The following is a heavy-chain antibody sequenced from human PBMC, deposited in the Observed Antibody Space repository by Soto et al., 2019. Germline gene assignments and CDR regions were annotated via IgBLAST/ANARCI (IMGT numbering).Heavy chain of an antibody. D-gene: IGHD1-1*01. Sequence: QVQLQQWGAGLVKPSETLSLSCAVYGQSFSGHSWAWIRQPPGKGLEWIGEINESGSTYYNPSLKSRVTISTDTSKNQFSLRLSSVCVADTAAYFCARGSGIVALPGELEDVKYDYWGQGTLVNVSS. J-gene: IGHJ4*02. CDR3: ARGSGIVALPGELEDVKYDY. CDR2: INESGST. V-gene: IGHV4-34*01. CDR1: GQSFSGHS.